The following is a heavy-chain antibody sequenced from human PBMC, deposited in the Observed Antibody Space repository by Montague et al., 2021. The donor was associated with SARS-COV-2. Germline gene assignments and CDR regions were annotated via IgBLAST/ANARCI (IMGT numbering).Heavy chain of an antibody. V-gene: IGHV3-48*04. CDR2: ISATSRTI. Sequence: SRRLSCAASGFTFSDYGINWVRQAPGMGLEWFSYISATSRTIYYADSVKGRFTVSRDNAKNSLYLQMNSLRAEDMALYYCVRDPATGMDVWGLGTMVTVSS. J-gene: IGHJ6*02. CDR3: VRDPATGMDV. CDR1: GFTFSDYG.